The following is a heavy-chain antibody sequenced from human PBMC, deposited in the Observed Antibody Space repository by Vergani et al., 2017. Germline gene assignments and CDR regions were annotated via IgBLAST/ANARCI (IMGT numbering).Heavy chain of an antibody. Sequence: QVQLQESGPGLVKPSQSLSLTCTVSGGSISGVSYYLSWVRQPAGKGLEWIGRIYYSGSTNYNPSLKSRVTISVDTSKNQFSLKLSSVTAADTAVYYCARDHYGSGRNDAFDSWGQATMVTVSS. J-gene: IGHJ3*02. CDR3: ARDHYGSGRNDAFDS. CDR2: IYYSGST. V-gene: IGHV4-61*02. CDR1: GGSISGVSYY. D-gene: IGHD3-10*01.